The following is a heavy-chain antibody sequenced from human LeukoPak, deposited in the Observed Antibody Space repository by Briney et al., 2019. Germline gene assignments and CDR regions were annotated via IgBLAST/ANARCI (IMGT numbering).Heavy chain of an antibody. CDR1: SGSIDSGDDY. CDR3: ARGYYAPPVGYYYMDL. Sequence: SETLSLTCTVSSGSIDSGDDYWSWIRQPAGKGLVFIGRIYRTGSTTSNPSLQDRLTISIDTSKNHFSLQLTSVTAADTAVYYCARGYYAPPVGYYYMDLWGRGTTVTVSS. CDR2: IYRTGST. D-gene: IGHD3-10*01. V-gene: IGHV4-61*02. J-gene: IGHJ6*03.